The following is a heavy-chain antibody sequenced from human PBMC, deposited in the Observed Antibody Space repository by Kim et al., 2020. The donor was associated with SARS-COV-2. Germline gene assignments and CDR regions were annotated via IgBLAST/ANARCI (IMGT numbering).Heavy chain of an antibody. D-gene: IGHD3-3*01. CDR3: TTDYSRGITIFGVVRASVDY. V-gene: IGHV3-15*01. CDR1: GFTFSNAW. CDR2: IKSKTDGGTT. Sequence: GGSLRLSCAASGFTFSNAWMSWVRQAPGKGLEWVGRIKSKTDGGTTDYAAPVKGRFTISRDDSKNTLYLQMNSLKTEDTAVYYCTTDYSRGITIFGVVRASVDYWGQGTLVTVSS. J-gene: IGHJ4*02.